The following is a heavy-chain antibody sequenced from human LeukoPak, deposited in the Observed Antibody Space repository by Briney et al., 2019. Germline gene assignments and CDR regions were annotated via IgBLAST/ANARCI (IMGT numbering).Heavy chain of an antibody. CDR2: IYYSGST. Sequence: PSETLSLTCTVSGGSITSRSYYWGWIRQPPGKGLEWIGSIYYSGSTYYSPSLKSRVTISVDASKNQFSLKLSSVTAADTAVYYCARGRGVPAAISYFQHWGQGTLVTVSS. J-gene: IGHJ1*01. CDR1: GGSITSRSYY. V-gene: IGHV4-39*07. D-gene: IGHD2-2*02. CDR3: ARGRGVPAAISYFQH.